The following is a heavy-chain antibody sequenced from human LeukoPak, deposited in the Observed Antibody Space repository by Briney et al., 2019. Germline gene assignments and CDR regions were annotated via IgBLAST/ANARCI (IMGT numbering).Heavy chain of an antibody. CDR3: ARAPYGDYALDV. V-gene: IGHV4-61*01. CDR1: GGSVSSGSYF. J-gene: IGHJ6*02. Sequence: SETLSLTSTVSGGSVSSGSYFWSWIRQPPGKGLEWIAYIYYSGSTNYNPSLRSRVTISVDTSKNQFSLRLSSMTAADTAVYYCARAPYGDYALDVWGQGTTVTVSS. CDR2: IYYSGST. D-gene: IGHD4-17*01.